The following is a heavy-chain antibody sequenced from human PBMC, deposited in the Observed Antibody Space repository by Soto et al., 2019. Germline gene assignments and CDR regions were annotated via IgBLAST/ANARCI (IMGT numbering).Heavy chain of an antibody. CDR2: IDLSGTMT. CDR1: EFSFGDYS. D-gene: IGHD2-15*01. J-gene: IGHJ4*02. V-gene: IGHV3-23*05. CDR3: TKDRVSDGIYSFDY. Sequence: EVQLLESGGDLVQPGGPLRLSCAASEFSFGDYSMNWVRQPPGKGLEWVAFIDLSGTMTDYRESVKGRFTLSKDKSMKTVYLRMNSLRVEDAAVYYCTKDRVSDGIYSFDYWGQGALVTVSS.